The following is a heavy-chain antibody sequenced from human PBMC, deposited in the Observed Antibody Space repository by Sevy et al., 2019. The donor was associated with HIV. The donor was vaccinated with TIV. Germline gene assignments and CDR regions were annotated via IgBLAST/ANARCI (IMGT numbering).Heavy chain of an antibody. CDR1: GFTFSGSA. V-gene: IGHV3-73*01. Sequence: GGSLRLSCAASGFTFSGSAMHWVRQASGKGLEWVGRIRSKANSYATAYAASVKGRFTNSRDDSKNTAYLQMNSLKTEDTAVYYCTRQHRDYYDSSGYYVHYYGMDVWGQGTTVTVSS. CDR2: IRSKANSYAT. J-gene: IGHJ6*02. D-gene: IGHD3-22*01. CDR3: TRQHRDYYDSSGYYVHYYGMDV.